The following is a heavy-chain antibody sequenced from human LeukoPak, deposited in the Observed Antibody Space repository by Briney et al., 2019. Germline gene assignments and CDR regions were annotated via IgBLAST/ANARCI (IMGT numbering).Heavy chain of an antibody. J-gene: IGHJ6*03. Sequence: SGGSLRLSCAASGFTVSSNYMNWVRQAPGKGLEWVSVIHTGGNTYYADSGKGRFTISRDISKNTLYLQLNSLRAEDTAVYYCAREGITMVRGVIDYYYYIDVWGKGTPVTVSS. CDR3: AREGITMVRGVIDYYYYIDV. CDR1: GFTVSSNY. V-gene: IGHV3-66*02. D-gene: IGHD3-10*01. CDR2: IHTGGNT.